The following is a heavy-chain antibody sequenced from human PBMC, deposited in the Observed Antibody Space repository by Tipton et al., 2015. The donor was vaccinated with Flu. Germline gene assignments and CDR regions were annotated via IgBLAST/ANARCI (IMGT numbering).Heavy chain of an antibody. CDR3: AKDAAWLRIISDSDWYFDL. CDR2: ISWNSGSI. D-gene: IGHD5-12*01. V-gene: IGHV3-9*01. CDR1: GFTFDDYA. Sequence: SLRLSCAASGFTFDDYAMHWVRQAPGKGLEWVSGISWNSGSIGYADSVKGRFTISRDNAKNSLYLQMNSLRAEDTALYYCAKDAAWLRIISDSDWYFDLWGRGTLVTVSS. J-gene: IGHJ2*01.